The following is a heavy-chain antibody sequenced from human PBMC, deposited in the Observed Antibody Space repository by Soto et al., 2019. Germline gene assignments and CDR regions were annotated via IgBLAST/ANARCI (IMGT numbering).Heavy chain of an antibody. CDR2: IKSKTDGGTT. Sequence: GGSLRLSCAASGFTFSNAWMSWVRQAPGKGLEWVGRIKSKTDGGTTDYAAPVKGRFTISRDDSKNTLYLQMNSLKTEDTAVYYCTTDRVQLERRVAFDIWGQGTMVTVSS. V-gene: IGHV3-15*01. D-gene: IGHD1-1*01. J-gene: IGHJ3*02. CDR3: TTDRVQLERRVAFDI. CDR1: GFTFSNAW.